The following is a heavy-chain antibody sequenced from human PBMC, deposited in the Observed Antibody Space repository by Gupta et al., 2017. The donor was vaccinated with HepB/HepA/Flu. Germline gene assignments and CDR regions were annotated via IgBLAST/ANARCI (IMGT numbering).Heavy chain of an antibody. CDR3: ARSRYCSSTSCYSFDY. Sequence: SWNSGSIGYADSVKGRFTISRDNAKNSLYLQMNSLRAEDMALYYCARSRYCSSTSCYSFDYWGQGTLVTVSS. V-gene: IGHV3-9*03. J-gene: IGHJ4*02. D-gene: IGHD2-2*02. CDR2: SWNSGSI.